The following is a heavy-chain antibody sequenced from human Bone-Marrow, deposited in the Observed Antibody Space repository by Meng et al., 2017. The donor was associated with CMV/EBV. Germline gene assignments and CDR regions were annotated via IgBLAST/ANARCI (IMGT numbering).Heavy chain of an antibody. CDR3: AKGVYSNYDAPFDY. CDR2: IKQDGSEK. CDR1: GFTFSSYW. Sequence: GESLKISCAASGFTFSSYWMSWVRQAPGKGLEWVANIKQDGSEKYYVDSVKGRFTISRDNAKNSLYLQMNSLRDEDMALYNCAKGVYSNYDAPFDYWGQGTLVTVSS. V-gene: IGHV3-7*03. J-gene: IGHJ4*02. D-gene: IGHD4-11*01.